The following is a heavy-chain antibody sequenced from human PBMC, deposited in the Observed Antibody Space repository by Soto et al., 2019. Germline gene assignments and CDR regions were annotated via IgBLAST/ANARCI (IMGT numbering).Heavy chain of an antibody. V-gene: IGHV1-18*01. CDR3: ARDDEVFWSGYKYYYGMDV. D-gene: IGHD3-3*01. J-gene: IGHJ6*02. CDR1: GHTFTTYG. CDR2: ISAYNGNT. Sequence: QVQLVQSGAEVKKPGASVKVSCKASGHTFTTYGISWVRQAPGQGLEWMGWISAYNGNTNYAQKLQGRVTMTTDTSTSTAYMELRSLRSDDTAVYYCARDDEVFWSGYKYYYGMDVWGQGTTVTVSS.